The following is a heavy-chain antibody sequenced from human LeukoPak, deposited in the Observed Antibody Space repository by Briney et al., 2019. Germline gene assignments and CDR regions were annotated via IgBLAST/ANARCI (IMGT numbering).Heavy chain of an antibody. V-gene: IGHV1-2*06. CDR1: GYTFTGHY. J-gene: IGHJ4*02. CDR3: ARGDSSGYSILFPFDY. Sequence: WASVKVSCKASGYTFTGHYIHWVRQAPGQGLEWMGRINPNSGGTNYAQKFQGGVTMTRDTSISTAYMELSRLRSDDTAVYYCARGDSSGYSILFPFDYWGQGTLVTVSS. CDR2: INPNSGGT. D-gene: IGHD3-22*01.